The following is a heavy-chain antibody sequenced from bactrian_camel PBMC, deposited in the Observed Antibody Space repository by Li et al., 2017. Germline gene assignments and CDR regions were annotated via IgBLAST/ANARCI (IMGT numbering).Heavy chain of an antibody. CDR2: IDTGDGST. J-gene: IGHJ4*01. Sequence: VQLVESGGGSALAGGSVRLSCAASGYTFNTYSWFRQAPGQEREGVAAIDTGDGSTYYLNSVEGRFTITQDATNTVNLQMNNLKAGDTAIYYCAADVGMMSGDCRPNYWGQGTQVTVTS. V-gene: IGHV3S40*01. CDR3: AADVGMMSGDCRPNY. D-gene: IGHD7*01. CDR1: GYTFNTY.